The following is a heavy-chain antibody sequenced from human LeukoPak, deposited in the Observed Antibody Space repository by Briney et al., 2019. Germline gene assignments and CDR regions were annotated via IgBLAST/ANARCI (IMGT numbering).Heavy chain of an antibody. CDR1: GFTFSSYA. J-gene: IGHJ4*02. CDR3: AKGMTILTTRNDY. CDR2: ISASGGAT. V-gene: IGHV3-23*01. D-gene: IGHD4/OR15-4a*01. Sequence: GGSLRLSCAASGFTFSSYAMSWVRQAPGQGLEWVSAISASGGATYHADSVKGRFTISRDNSKNTLYLQMNSLRAEDTAVYYCAKGMTILTTRNDYWGQGTLVTVSS.